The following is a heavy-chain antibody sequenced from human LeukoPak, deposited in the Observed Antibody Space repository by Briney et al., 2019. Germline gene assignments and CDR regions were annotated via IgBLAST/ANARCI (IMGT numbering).Heavy chain of an antibody. Sequence: PSETLSFTCTVPGGSISSGDCYWSWIRKPPGKGMDWLGYSYYSGCTYCNPSLQRRVTISVDPSKNQFALTLISVTAADTALYYGARVYYYGNSGYGKDDFDYWGQGTLVTVSS. CDR2: SYYSGCT. CDR1: GGSISSGDCY. J-gene: IGHJ4*02. V-gene: IGHV4-30-4*01. CDR3: ARVYYYGNSGYGKDDFDY. D-gene: IGHD3-22*01.